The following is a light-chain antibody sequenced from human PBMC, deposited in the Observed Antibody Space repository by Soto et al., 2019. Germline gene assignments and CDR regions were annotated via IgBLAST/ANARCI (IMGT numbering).Light chain of an antibody. V-gene: IGLV2-14*03. CDR1: SSDVGGYNC. CDR3: SSYTSSTTLL. CDR2: DVS. Sequence: QSALTQPASVSGSPGQSITISCTGTSSDVGGYNCVCWYQQHPGKAPKLIIYDVSNRPSGVSNRFSGSKSGNTASQTISGLQAEDEADYYCSSYTSSTTLLFGGGTKVTVL. J-gene: IGLJ2*01.